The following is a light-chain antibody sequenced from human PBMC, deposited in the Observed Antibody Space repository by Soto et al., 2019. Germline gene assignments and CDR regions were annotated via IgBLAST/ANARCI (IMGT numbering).Light chain of an antibody. V-gene: IGLV1-47*01. Sequence: QSVLTQPPSVSGTPGQRVTISCSGSSSNIGSNYVYWYQQLPGTAHKLLIYRNDQRRSGVPARFSGSKSSTSVSLAISGLRSDDESDYDCAPWDENLSGVLFGGGTKVTVL. CDR1: SSNIGSNY. J-gene: IGLJ2*01. CDR2: RND. CDR3: APWDENLSGVL.